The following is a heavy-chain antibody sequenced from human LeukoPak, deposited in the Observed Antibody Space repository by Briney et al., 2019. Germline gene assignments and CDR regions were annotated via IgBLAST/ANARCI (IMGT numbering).Heavy chain of an antibody. J-gene: IGHJ3*02. CDR3: ARRASGYFRDDAFDI. V-gene: IGHV4-39*01. Sequence: SSETLSLTCTVSDDSITSSNYYWGWIRQPPGKGLEWIGSIYYSGSTNYNPSLKSRVTMSVDTSENQFSLKLTSVTAADTAVYYCARRASGYFRDDAFDIWGQGTMVTVSS. CDR1: DDSITSSNYY. CDR2: IYYSGST. D-gene: IGHD6-25*01.